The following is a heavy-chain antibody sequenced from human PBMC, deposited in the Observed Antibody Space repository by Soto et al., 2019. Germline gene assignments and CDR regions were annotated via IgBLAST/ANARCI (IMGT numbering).Heavy chain of an antibody. J-gene: IGHJ5*02. CDR1: GYTFTSYG. CDR3: TRDPVGGNWFDP. D-gene: IGHD1-26*01. Sequence: QVQLVQSGVEVKKPGASVKVSCKASGYTFTSYGISWVRQAPGQGLEWMGWTNPYNGNTNYAQKLQGRVTMTTDTSTSTAYMELSSLRSDDTAVYYCTRDPVGGNWFDPWGQGTLVTVSS. CDR2: TNPYNGNT. V-gene: IGHV1-18*01.